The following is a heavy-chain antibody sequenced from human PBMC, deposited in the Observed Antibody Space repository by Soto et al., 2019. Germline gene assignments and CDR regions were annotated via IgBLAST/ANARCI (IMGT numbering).Heavy chain of an antibody. CDR3: ARGRFGVVINGGMDV. V-gene: IGHV3-21*01. CDR1: GFTFSSYS. CDR2: ISSSSSYI. Sequence: PGGSLRLSCAASGFTFSSYSMNWVRQAPGKGLEWVSSISSSSSYIYYADSVKGRFTISRDNAKNSLYLQMNSLRAEDTAVYYCARGRFGVVINGGMDVWGQGTTVTVSS. D-gene: IGHD3-3*01. J-gene: IGHJ6*02.